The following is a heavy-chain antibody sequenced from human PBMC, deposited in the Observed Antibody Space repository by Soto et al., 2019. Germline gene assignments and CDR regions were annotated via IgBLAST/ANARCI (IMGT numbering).Heavy chain of an antibody. V-gene: IGHV1-18*01. CDR3: ARVHGYSRSWWRHSGFDI. J-gene: IGHJ3*02. D-gene: IGHD6-13*01. CDR1: GYTFTTFG. CDR2: ISAYTGNT. Sequence: ASVKVSCKASGYTFTTFGISWVRQAPGQGLEWMGWISAYTGNTNYAQRLQGRVTMTTDTSTNTAYMELRGLRSDDTAVYYCARVHGYSRSWWRHSGFDIWGQGTTVTVSS.